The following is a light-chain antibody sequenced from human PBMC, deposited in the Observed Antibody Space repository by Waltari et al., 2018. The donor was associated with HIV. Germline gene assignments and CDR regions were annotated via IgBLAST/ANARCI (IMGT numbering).Light chain of an antibody. Sequence: DIRLTQSPSTLSASAGDRVAITCRAGQNVCASLAWCQHKPGKPTKPRIFQASTLEGGVPSRFSGGVSGSDFTLTINGLQSDDFATYYCHQYASFSGTFGQGTKVEL. CDR3: HQYASFSGT. CDR2: QAS. J-gene: IGKJ1*01. CDR1: QNVCAS. V-gene: IGKV1-5*03.